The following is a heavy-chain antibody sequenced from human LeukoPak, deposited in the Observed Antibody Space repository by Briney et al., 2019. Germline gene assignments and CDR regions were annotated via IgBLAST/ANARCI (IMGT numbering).Heavy chain of an antibody. CDR2: IKEDGSDK. CDR3: ARDPPGYGGYDFG. Sequence: GGSLRLSCVASGFTFSRYWMSWVRQAPGKGLEWVANIKEDGSDKYYVDSVKGRFTISKDNAKNSLYLQMNSLRGEDTAVYYGARDPPGYGGYDFGWGQGTLVTVSS. J-gene: IGHJ4*02. CDR1: GFTFSRYW. D-gene: IGHD5-12*01. V-gene: IGHV3-7*04.